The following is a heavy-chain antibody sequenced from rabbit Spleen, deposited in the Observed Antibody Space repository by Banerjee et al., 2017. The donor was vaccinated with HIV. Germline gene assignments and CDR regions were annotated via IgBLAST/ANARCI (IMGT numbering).Heavy chain of an antibody. V-gene: IGHV1S45*01. CDR2: INIVTGKS. CDR1: GFSFSDKDV. J-gene: IGHJ4*01. D-gene: IGHD1-1*01. CDR3: ARDLVAVIGWNFNL. Sequence: QQQLEESGGDLVKPEGSLTLTCTASGFSFSDKDVMCWVRQAPGKGLEWIACINIVTGKSVYASWAKGRFTMSRTSSTTVTLQMSSLTAADTATYFCARDLVAVIGWNFNLWGQGTLVTVS.